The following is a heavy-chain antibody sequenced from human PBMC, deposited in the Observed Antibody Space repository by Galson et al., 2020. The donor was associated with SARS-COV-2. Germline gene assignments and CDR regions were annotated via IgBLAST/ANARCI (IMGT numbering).Heavy chain of an antibody. Sequence: SVKVSCKASGGTFSSYAISWVRQAPGQGLEWMGGIIPILGIANYAQKFQGRVTITADKSTSTAYMELSSLRSEDTAVYYCARYYYDSSGYYGNAFDIWGQGTMVTVSS. J-gene: IGHJ3*02. D-gene: IGHD3-22*01. CDR2: IIPILGIA. CDR1: GGTFSSYA. V-gene: IGHV1-69*10. CDR3: ARYYYDSSGYYGNAFDI.